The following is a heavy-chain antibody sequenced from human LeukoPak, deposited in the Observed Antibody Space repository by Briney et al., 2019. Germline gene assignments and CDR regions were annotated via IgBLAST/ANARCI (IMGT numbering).Heavy chain of an antibody. CDR3: AQDQKLQPFHY. V-gene: IGHV3-30*02. CDR1: GFIFSSYG. J-gene: IGHJ4*02. D-gene: IGHD6-13*01. Sequence: GGSLRLSCAASGFIFSSYGMHWVRQAPGKGLEWVAFIQFDGNDKFYADSVKGRFTISRDNSKNTLFLQMNSLRVEDSSVYYCAQDQKLQPFHYWGQGTLVTVSS. CDR2: IQFDGNDK.